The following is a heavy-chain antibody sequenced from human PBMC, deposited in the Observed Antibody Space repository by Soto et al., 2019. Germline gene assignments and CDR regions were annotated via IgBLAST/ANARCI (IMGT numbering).Heavy chain of an antibody. CDR1: GGSISSYY. D-gene: IGHD2-2*01. Sequence: NPSETLSLTCTVSGGSISSYYWSWIRQPPGKGLEWIGYIYCSGSTNYNPSLKSRVTISVDTSKNQFSLKLSSVTAADTAVYYCARDVGSSHGPGHPHYFDYWGQGTLDTVS. V-gene: IGHV4-59*01. J-gene: IGHJ4*02. CDR3: ARDVGSSHGPGHPHYFDY. CDR2: IYCSGST.